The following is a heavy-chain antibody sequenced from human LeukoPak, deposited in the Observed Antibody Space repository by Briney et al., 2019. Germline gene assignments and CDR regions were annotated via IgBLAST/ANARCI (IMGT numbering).Heavy chain of an antibody. V-gene: IGHV3-30*18. J-gene: IGHJ4*02. CDR3: AKPPEVGATVAYFDY. CDR2: ISLDGSNQ. Sequence: GGSLRLSCAASGFTFSGYGMHWVRQAPGKGLEWVALISLDGSNQYYADSVKGRFTISIDNSNNKMYLQMSSLRAEYTGVYYCAKPPEVGATVAYFDYWGQGTLVTVSS. D-gene: IGHD1-26*01. CDR1: GFTFSGYG.